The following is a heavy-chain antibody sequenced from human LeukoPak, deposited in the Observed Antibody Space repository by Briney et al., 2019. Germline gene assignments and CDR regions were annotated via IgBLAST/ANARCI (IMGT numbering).Heavy chain of an antibody. J-gene: IGHJ4*02. CDR2: ISGSGGGT. V-gene: IGHV3-23*01. CDR1: GITLSNYG. CDR3: AKRGVVIRVFLVGFHKEANYFDS. Sequence: PGGPLRLSCAVSGITLSNYGMSWVRQAPGKGLEWVAGISGSGGGTHYADSVKGRFTISRDNSRNTLFLQMNSLRAEDTAVYFCAKRGVVIRVFLVGFHKEANYFDSWGQGALVTVSS. D-gene: IGHD3-10*01.